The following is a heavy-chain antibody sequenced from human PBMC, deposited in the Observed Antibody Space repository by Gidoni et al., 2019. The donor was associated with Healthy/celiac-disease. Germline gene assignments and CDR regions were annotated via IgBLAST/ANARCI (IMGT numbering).Heavy chain of an antibody. CDR3: ATDRSRRYAALRSPFDY. CDR1: GYTITELS. CDR2: FDPEDGET. D-gene: IGHD2-8*01. J-gene: IGHJ4*02. Sequence: QVQLVQSGAEVKKPGASVKVSCKVSGYTITELSMHWVRQAPGNGLEWMGGFDPEDGETIYAQKFQGRVTMTEDTSTDTAYMELSSLRSEDTAVYYCATDRSRRYAALRSPFDYWGQGTLVTVSS. V-gene: IGHV1-24*01.